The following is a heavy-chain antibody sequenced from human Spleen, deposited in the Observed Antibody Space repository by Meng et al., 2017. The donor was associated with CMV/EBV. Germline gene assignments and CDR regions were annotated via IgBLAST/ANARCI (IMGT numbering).Heavy chain of an antibody. Sequence: GESLKISCAASGFTFSSYSMSWVRQAPGKGLEWVSGINWNAGSSGYADSVKGRFTISRDNAKNSLYLQINSLRAEDTALYYCARGYVEFSAFDYWGQGTLVTVSS. CDR3: ARGYVEFSAFDY. V-gene: IGHV3-20*04. CDR1: GFTFSSYS. J-gene: IGHJ4*02. D-gene: IGHD4-17*01. CDR2: INWNAGSS.